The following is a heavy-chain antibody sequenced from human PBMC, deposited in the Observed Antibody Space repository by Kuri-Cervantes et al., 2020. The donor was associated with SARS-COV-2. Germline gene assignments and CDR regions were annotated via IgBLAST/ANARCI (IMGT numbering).Heavy chain of an antibody. CDR2: ISGSGGST. CDR3: ARGGAEMATILRGWYFQH. V-gene: IGHV3-23*01. Sequence: GESLKISCAASGFTFSSYWMSWVRQAPGKGLEWVSAISGSGGSTYYADSVKGRFTISRDNSKNTLYLQMNSLRAEDTAVYYCARGGAEMATILRGWYFQHWGQGTLVTVSS. CDR1: GFTFSSYW. J-gene: IGHJ1*01. D-gene: IGHD5-24*01.